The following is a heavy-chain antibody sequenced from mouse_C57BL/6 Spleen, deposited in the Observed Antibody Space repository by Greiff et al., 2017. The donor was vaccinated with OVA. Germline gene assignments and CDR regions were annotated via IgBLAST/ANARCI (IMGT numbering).Heavy chain of an antibody. Sequence: VQLKESGPGLVKPSQSLSLTCSVTGYSITSGYYWNWIRQFPGNKLEWMGYISYDGSNNYNPSLKNRISITRDTSKNQFFLKLNSVTTEDTATYYCARWDSSGYGYWGQGTTLTVSS. CDR2: ISYDGSN. V-gene: IGHV3-6*01. J-gene: IGHJ2*01. CDR3: ARWDSSGYGY. D-gene: IGHD3-2*02. CDR1: GYSITSGYY.